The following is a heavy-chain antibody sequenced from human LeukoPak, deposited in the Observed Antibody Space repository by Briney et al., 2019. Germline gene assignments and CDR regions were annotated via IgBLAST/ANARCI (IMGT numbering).Heavy chain of an antibody. V-gene: IGHV3-30*18. J-gene: IGHJ4*02. CDR2: ISYDGSNK. CDR3: AKDQGRVGVSIGRY. Sequence: GGSLRLSCAASGFTFSSYGMHWVRQAPGKGLEWVAVISYDGSNKYYADSVKGRFTISRDNSKNTLYLQINSLRAEDTAVYYCAKDQGRVGVSIGRYWGQGTLVTVSS. D-gene: IGHD3-10*01. CDR1: GFTFSSYG.